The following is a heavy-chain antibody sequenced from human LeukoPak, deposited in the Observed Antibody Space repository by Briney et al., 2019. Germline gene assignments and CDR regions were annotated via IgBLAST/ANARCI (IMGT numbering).Heavy chain of an antibody. CDR2: ISGSGGST. D-gene: IGHD6-13*01. J-gene: IGHJ4*02. CDR1: GFTFSSYA. V-gene: IGHV3-23*01. CDR3: ARDSGWWRFDF. Sequence: PGGSLRLSCAASGFTFSSYAMSWVRQAPGKGLEWVSAISGSGGSTYYADSVKGRFTISRDNGKNSLYLQMNSLRAEDTAVYYCARDSGWWRFDFWGQGTLVTVSS.